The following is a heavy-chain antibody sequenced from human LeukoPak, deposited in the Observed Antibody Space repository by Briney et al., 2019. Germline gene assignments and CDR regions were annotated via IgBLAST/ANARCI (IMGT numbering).Heavy chain of an antibody. D-gene: IGHD6-6*01. CDR1: GFTVSSNY. CDR3: ARGGDSIAALSSPSFDY. V-gene: IGHV3-53*04. CDR2: IYSGGST. J-gene: IGHJ4*02. Sequence: GGSLRLSCAASGFTVSSNYMSWVRQAPGKGLEWVSVIYSGGSTYYADSVKGRFTISRHNSKNTLYLQMNSLRAADTDVYYCARGGDSIAALSSPSFDYWGQGTLVTVSS.